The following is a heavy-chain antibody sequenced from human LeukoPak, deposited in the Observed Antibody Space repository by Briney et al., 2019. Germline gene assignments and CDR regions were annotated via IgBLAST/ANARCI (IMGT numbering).Heavy chain of an antibody. Sequence: GASVKVSCKASGYTFTGYYMHWVRQAPGQGLEWMGWINPNSGGTNYAQKFQGRVTMTRDTSISTAYMELSRLRSDDTAVYYCATAPDYDSSGYYCAYFDYWGQGTLVTVSS. D-gene: IGHD3-22*01. CDR3: ATAPDYDSSGYYCAYFDY. CDR1: GYTFTGYY. V-gene: IGHV1-2*02. CDR2: INPNSGGT. J-gene: IGHJ4*02.